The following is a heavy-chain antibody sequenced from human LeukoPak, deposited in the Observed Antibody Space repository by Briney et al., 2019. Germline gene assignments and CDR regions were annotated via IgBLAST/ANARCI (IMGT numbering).Heavy chain of an antibody. D-gene: IGHD3-22*01. V-gene: IGHV4-34*01. J-gene: IGHJ4*02. CDR2: INHSGST. CDR3: AREDTYCYDSSGYFGVGY. CDR1: GGSFSGYY. Sequence: SETLSLTCAVYGGSFSGYYWSWIRQPPGKGLEWIGEINHSGSTNYNPSLKSRVTISVDTSKNQFSLKLSSVTAADTAVYYCAREDTYCYDSSGYFGVGYWGQGTLVTVSS.